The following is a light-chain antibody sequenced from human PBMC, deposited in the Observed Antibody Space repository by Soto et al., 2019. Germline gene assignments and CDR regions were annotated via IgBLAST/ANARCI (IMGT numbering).Light chain of an antibody. V-gene: IGLV1-47*02. Sequence: QSVLTQAPSASGTLGQRVSMSCSEISSNIGSNYVYWYQQLPGTAPKLLIYSNNQRPSGVPDRFSGSKSGTSASLAISGLQAADEADYYCSLYTSENAYVFGTGTKVTVL. J-gene: IGLJ1*01. CDR3: SLYTSENAYV. CDR2: SNN. CDR1: SSNIGSNY.